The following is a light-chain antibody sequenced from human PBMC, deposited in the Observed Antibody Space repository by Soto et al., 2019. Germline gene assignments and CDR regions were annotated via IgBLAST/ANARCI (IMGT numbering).Light chain of an antibody. CDR1: SSDVGGYNY. J-gene: IGLJ1*01. CDR2: EVS. Sequence: QSVLTQPPSASGSPGQSITISCTGTSSDVGGYNYVSWYQQHPGKAPKLMIYEVSNRPSGVSNRFSGSKSGNTASLTISGLQAEDEADYYCSSYTSSSTLEVFGTGTKV. V-gene: IGLV2-14*01. CDR3: SSYTSSSTLEV.